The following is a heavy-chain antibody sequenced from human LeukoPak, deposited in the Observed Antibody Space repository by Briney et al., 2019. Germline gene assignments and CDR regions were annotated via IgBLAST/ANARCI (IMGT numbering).Heavy chain of an antibody. D-gene: IGHD7-27*01. CDR2: IYYSGST. V-gene: IGHV4-59*08. J-gene: IGHJ4*01. CDR3: ARRHWGPIDY. Sequence: SETLSLTCIVSGGSISSYFWSWIRQPPGKGLEWIGYIYYSGSTNYNPSLKSRVTISVDTSKNQFSLKLSSVTAADTAVYYCARRHWGPIDYWGHGNLVTASS. CDR1: GGSISSYF.